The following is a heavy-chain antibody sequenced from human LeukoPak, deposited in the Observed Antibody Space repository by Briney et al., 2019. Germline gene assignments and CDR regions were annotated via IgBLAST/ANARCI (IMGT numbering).Heavy chain of an antibody. CDR3: ARGGFDYYGSGRAFDF. J-gene: IGHJ4*02. Sequence: ASVKVSCNASGYTFTSYYMHWVRQAPGQGLEWLGVINPSGGSTSYAQKFQGRVTMDTETYTSTAYMELRSLRSDDTAVYYCARGGFDYYGSGRAFDFWGQGTLVTVSS. CDR1: GYTFTSYY. D-gene: IGHD3-10*01. CDR2: INPSGGST. V-gene: IGHV1-46*01.